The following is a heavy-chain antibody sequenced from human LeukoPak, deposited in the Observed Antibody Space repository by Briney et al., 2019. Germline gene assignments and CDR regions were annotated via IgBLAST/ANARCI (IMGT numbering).Heavy chain of an antibody. Sequence: SQTLSLTCAISGDSVSSNSAAWNWIRQSPSRGLEWLGRTYYRSKGYNDYAVSVKSRITINAATSKNQFSLQLNSVTPEDTAVYYCAKEGRLDYYDSSGYYSNWFDPWGQGTLVTVSS. CDR2: TYYRSKGYN. D-gene: IGHD3-22*01. V-gene: IGHV6-1*01. CDR1: GDSVSSNSAA. J-gene: IGHJ5*02. CDR3: AKEGRLDYYDSSGYYSNWFDP.